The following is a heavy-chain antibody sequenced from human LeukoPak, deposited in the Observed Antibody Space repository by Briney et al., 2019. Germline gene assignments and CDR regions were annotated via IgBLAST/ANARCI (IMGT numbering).Heavy chain of an antibody. CDR1: GYTLTLDD. V-gene: IGHV1-2*02. Sequence: GASVKVSCNVSGYTLTLDDMHWVRQAPGQGLEWMGWINPNSGGTNYAQKFQGRVTMTRDTSISTAYMELSRLRSDDTAVYYCARDSYDIWRGYTVSYWGQGTLVTVSS. J-gene: IGHJ4*02. CDR3: ARDSYDIWRGYTVSY. CDR2: INPNSGGT. D-gene: IGHD3-3*01.